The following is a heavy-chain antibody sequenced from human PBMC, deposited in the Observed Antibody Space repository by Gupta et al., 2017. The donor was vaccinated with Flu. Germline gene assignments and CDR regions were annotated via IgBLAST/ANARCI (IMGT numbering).Heavy chain of an antibody. V-gene: IGHV3-23*01. CDR3: AKPEGYYFDY. J-gene: IGHJ4*02. CDR2: MSTSAGST. Sequence: NWVRQAPGKGLEWVSGMSTSAGSTYYADSVKGRFTVSRDNSKNTVYLQMNSLRVEDTAVYYCAKPEGYYFDYWGQGTLVTVSS.